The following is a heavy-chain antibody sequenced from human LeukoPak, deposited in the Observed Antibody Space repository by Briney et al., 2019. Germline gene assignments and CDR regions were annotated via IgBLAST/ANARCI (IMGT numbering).Heavy chain of an antibody. CDR3: AREVRHSSSYGMDV. J-gene: IGHJ6*02. V-gene: IGHV4-61*02. CDR2: IYTSGST. D-gene: IGHD6-13*01. CDR1: GGSISSGSYY. Sequence: SQTLSLTCTVSGGSISSGSYYWSWIRQPAGKGLEWIGRIYTSGSTNYNPSLKSRVTISVATSKNQFSLKLSSVTAADTAVYYCAREVRHSSSYGMDVWGQGTTVTVSS.